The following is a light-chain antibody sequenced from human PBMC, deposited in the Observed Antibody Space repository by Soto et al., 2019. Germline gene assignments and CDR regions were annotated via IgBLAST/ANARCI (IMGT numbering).Light chain of an antibody. V-gene: IGKV3-20*01. J-gene: IGKJ1*01. CDR2: GAS. CDR1: QSVRSSY. CDR3: QQYGTSSWT. Sequence: EIVLTQSPGTLSLSPGERATLSCRASQSVRSSYLAWYQQKPGQAPRLLIYGASTRATGIPDRSSGSGSGTDFTLTISRLEPEDFAVYYCQQYGTSSWTFGQGTKVEIK.